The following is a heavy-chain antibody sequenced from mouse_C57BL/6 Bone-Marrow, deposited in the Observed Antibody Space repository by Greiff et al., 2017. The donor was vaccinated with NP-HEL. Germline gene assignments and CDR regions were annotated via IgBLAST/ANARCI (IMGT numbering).Heavy chain of an antibody. CDR1: GYTFTTYP. CDR2: FHPYNDDT. V-gene: IGHV1-47*01. Sequence: VQLQESGAELVKPGASVKMSCKASGYTFTTYPIEWMKQNHGKSLEWIGNFHPYNDDTKYNEKFKGKATLTVEKSSSTVYLELSRLTSDDSAVYYCARRGTTVVESFWYFDVWGTGTTVTVSS. D-gene: IGHD1-1*01. CDR3: ARRGTTVVESFWYFDV. J-gene: IGHJ1*03.